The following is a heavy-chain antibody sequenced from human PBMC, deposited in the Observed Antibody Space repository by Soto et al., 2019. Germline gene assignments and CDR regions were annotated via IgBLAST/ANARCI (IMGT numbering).Heavy chain of an antibody. CDR1: GFIFGAYA. J-gene: IGHJ4*02. D-gene: IGHD6-19*01. V-gene: IGHV3-23*01. CDR3: AKAQWLLGGDYFDS. Sequence: QAGGSLRLSCEASGFIFGAYAMAWVRQAPGKGLEWVASISDTVGTTYYADSVKGRFTVSRDISKNTLFLQMNSLRVDDTAVYYCAKAQWLLGGDYFDSWGQGTQVTVSS. CDR2: ISDTVGTT.